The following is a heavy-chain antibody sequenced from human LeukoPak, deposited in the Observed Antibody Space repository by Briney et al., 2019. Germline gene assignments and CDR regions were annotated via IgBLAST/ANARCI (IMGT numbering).Heavy chain of an antibody. CDR3: ARHGTISSGSYFDY. D-gene: IGHD1-14*01. CDR1: GGSVSSYY. CDR2: IHNSGRT. J-gene: IGHJ4*02. Sequence: SETLSLTCSVSGGSVSSYYWSWIRQSPGKGLEWIGYIHNSGRTNYNPSLKSRVTGFVDTSKNQVSLRLSSVTAADTAVYYCARHGTISSGSYFDYWGQGALVSLST. V-gene: IGHV4-59*08.